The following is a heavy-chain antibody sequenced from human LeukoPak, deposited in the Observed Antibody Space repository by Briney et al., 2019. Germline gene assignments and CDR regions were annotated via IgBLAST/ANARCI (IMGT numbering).Heavy chain of an antibody. D-gene: IGHD3-22*01. J-gene: IGHJ4*02. V-gene: IGHV3-7*03. Sequence: GSLRLSCAASGFTFSDYWMSWVRQDPGKGLAWVANIRQDGGDFNYVDSVKGRFTISRDNARNSLFLQMNSLRAEDTAVYFCAKRGVVIRVILVGFHKEAYYFDSWGQGALVTVSS. CDR1: GFTFSDYW. CDR2: IRQDGGDF. CDR3: AKRGVVIRVILVGFHKEAYYFDS.